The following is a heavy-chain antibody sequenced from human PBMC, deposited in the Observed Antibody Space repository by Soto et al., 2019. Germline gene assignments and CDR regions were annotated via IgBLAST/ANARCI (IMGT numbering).Heavy chain of an antibody. V-gene: IGHV4-61*01. Sequence: SETLSLTCTVSGGSVSSGSYYWSWIRQPPGKGLEWIGYIYYSGSTNYNPSLKSRVTISVDTSKNQFSLKLSSVTAADTAVYYCARSIARVAGTWVDYWGQGTMVTVSS. CDR2: IYYSGST. J-gene: IGHJ4*02. D-gene: IGHD2-15*01. CDR3: ARSIARVAGTWVDY. CDR1: GGSVSSGSYY.